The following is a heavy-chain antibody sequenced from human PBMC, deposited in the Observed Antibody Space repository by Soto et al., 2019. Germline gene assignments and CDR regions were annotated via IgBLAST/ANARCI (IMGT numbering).Heavy chain of an antibody. CDR1: GFTFSNAW. J-gene: IGHJ6*02. CDR3: THAPGRRGYYGLDV. Sequence: EVQLVESGGGLVKPGESLRLSCAASGFTFSNAWMHWVRQAPGKGLEWVGRIKSKSDGGTTDNAAPVKGRFTISRXDXXNTLYLQMNSLQTEDTAVYYCTHAPGRRGYYGLDVWGQGTTVTVSS. D-gene: IGHD3-10*01. CDR2: IKSKSDGGTT. V-gene: IGHV3-15*07.